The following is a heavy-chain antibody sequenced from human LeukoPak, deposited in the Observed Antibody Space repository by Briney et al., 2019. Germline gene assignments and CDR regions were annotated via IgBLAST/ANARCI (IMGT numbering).Heavy chain of an antibody. Sequence: RTSETLSLSCAVYGGSFSGYYWSWIRQPPGKGLEWIGEINHSGSTNYNPSLKSRVTISVDTSKNQFSLKLSSVTAADTAVYYCARLKTYYDILTGYYAPNYFDFWGQGTLVTVSS. J-gene: IGHJ4*02. CDR2: INHSGST. CDR1: GGSFSGYY. D-gene: IGHD3-9*01. V-gene: IGHV4-34*01. CDR3: ARLKTYYDILTGYYAPNYFDF.